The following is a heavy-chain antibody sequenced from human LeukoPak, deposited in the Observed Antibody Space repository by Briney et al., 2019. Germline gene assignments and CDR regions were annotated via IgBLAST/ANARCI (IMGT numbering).Heavy chain of an antibody. J-gene: IGHJ4*02. V-gene: IGHV3-23*01. D-gene: IGHD5-18*01. Sequence: GGSLRLSCAASGFTFSSSAMSWVRQAPGKGLEWVSVISGSGGSTYYADSVKGRFTISRDNSKNTLYLQRNSLRAEDPAVYYCAKGYSYGYGRMDHDYWGQGTLVTVSS. CDR2: ISGSGGST. CDR1: GFTFSSSA. CDR3: AKGYSYGYGRMDHDY.